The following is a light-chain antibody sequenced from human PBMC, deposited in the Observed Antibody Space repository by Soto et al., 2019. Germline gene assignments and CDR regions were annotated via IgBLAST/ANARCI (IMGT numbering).Light chain of an antibody. Sequence: EIVMTESPATLSVSPGERATLSCRASQSVSSNLAWYQQKPGQAPRLLIYGASTRATGIPARFSGSGSGTEFTLTISSLQSEDFAVYYCQQYSKWPITFGGGTRLEIK. CDR3: QQYSKWPIT. V-gene: IGKV3-15*01. CDR1: QSVSSN. CDR2: GAS. J-gene: IGKJ5*01.